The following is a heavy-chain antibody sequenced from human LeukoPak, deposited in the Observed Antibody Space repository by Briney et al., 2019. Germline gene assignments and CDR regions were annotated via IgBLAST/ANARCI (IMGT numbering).Heavy chain of an antibody. CDR2: IKEDGSQK. J-gene: IGHJ4*02. CDR3: ARSFMTTVARVVDY. D-gene: IGHD4-23*01. CDR1: GFTFSNYW. V-gene: IGHV3-7*01. Sequence: PGGSLRLSCAASGFTFSNYWMNWVRQAPGKGLEWVANIKEDGSQKYYADSVKGRFTISRDNSKNTLYLQMNSLRAEDTAVYYCARSFMTTVARVVDYWGQGTLVTVSS.